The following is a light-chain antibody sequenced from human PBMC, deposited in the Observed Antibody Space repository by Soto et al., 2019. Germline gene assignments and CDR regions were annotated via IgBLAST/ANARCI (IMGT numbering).Light chain of an antibody. CDR1: MRDVGAYHL. CDR3: SYYTSKSSLI. Sequence: QSVLTQPASVSGSPGQSITISCAGTMRDVGAYHLVSWYQQHPGRAPQLIIYEVRNRPSGISFRFSGSKSGNTASLTISGLQAEDEDDYYCSYYTSKSSLIFGGGTKLTVL. CDR2: EVR. J-gene: IGLJ2*01. V-gene: IGLV2-14*01.